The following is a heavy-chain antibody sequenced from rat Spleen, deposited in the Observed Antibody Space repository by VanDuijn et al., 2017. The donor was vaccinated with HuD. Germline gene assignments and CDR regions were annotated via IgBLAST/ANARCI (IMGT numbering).Heavy chain of an antibody. CDR3: VWDYRNWFPY. V-gene: IGHV6-8*01. CDR2: IKAKSNNYAT. D-gene: IGHD1-1*01. J-gene: IGHJ3*01. Sequence: EVQLVDTGGSLVQPGKSLKLTCATSGFSFTSAWMHWVRQSPEKKLEWVAQIKAKSNNYATYYAESVRGRFTISRDDSKSSVYLQMNTLKEEDTAIYYCVWDYRNWFPYWGQGTLVTVSS. CDR1: GFSFTSAW.